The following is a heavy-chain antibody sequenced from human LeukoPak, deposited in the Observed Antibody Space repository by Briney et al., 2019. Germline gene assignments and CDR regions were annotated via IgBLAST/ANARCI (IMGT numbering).Heavy chain of an antibody. CDR3: AREKYGGSNDY. J-gene: IGHJ4*02. CDR1: SDSISGYY. Sequence: SETLSLTCAVSSDSISGYYWSWIRQPPGKGLEWIGYIYYSGSTKYNPSLKSRVTISVDTSKNPFSLRLSSVTAADTAMYYCAREKYGGSNDYWGQGTLVTVSS. D-gene: IGHD1-26*01. V-gene: IGHV4-59*01. CDR2: IYYSGST.